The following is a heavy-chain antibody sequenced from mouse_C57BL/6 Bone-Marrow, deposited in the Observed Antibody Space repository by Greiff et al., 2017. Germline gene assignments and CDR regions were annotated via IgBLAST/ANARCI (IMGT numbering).Heavy chain of an antibody. V-gene: IGHV1-63*01. D-gene: IGHD1-1*01. Sequence: QVQLQQSGAELVRPGTSVKMSCKASGYTFTNYWIGWAKQRPGHGLEWIGDIYPGGGSTNYNEKFKGKATPTADKSSSTAYMQFSSLTSEDSAIYYCARKGEYYPFDYWGQGTTLTVSS. J-gene: IGHJ2*01. CDR2: IYPGGGST. CDR1: GYTFTNYW. CDR3: ARKGEYYPFDY.